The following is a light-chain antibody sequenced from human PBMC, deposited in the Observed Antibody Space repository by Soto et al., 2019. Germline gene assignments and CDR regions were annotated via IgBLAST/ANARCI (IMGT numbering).Light chain of an antibody. CDR3: QQYNNWPYT. J-gene: IGKJ2*01. Sequence: EIVLTQSPATLSVSPGERATLSCRASQSVSSNLAWYQQKPGQAPRLLIYGASTRATGIPARFSGSGSGTXXXXXXXXLQSEDXXXXXXQQYNNWPYTFGQGTKLEIK. CDR2: GAS. V-gene: IGKV3-15*01. CDR1: QSVSSN.